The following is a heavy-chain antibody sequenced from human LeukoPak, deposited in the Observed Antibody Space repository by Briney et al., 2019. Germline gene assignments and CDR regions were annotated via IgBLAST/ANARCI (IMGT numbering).Heavy chain of an antibody. CDR1: GFTFNTYW. V-gene: IGHV3-74*01. J-gene: IGHJ4*02. CDR2: IKSDGSST. CDR3: ARDRRSGSWYPSLGY. D-gene: IGHD6-13*01. Sequence: PGGSLRLSCAASGFTFNTYWMNWVRQAPGKGLEWVSRIKSDGSSTNYAASVKGRFTTSRDNAKNTLYLQMNSLRAADTAVYYCARDRRSGSWYPSLGYWGQGTLVTVSS.